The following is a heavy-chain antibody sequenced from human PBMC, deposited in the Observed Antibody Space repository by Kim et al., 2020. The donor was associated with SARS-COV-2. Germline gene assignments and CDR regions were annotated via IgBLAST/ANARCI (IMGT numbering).Heavy chain of an antibody. CDR3: AKAQPLSSGWYVFEH. D-gene: IGHD6-19*01. J-gene: IGHJ4*02. CDR1: GFTVNNFA. V-gene: IGHV3-23*01. CDR2: DPGGGGRT. Sequence: GGSLRLSCGASGFTVNNFAMSWVRQAPGKGLEWVSTDPGGGGRTFYADSVKGRFTISRDNSKNTVFLQMNSVRAEDTAVYYCAKAQPLSSGWYVFEHWGQGTLLTV.